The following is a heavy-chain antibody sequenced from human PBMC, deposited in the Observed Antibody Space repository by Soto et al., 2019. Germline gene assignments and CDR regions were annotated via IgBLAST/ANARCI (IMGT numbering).Heavy chain of an antibody. D-gene: IGHD6-13*01. J-gene: IGHJ6*03. V-gene: IGHV3-23*01. CDR1: GFTFSSYA. Sequence: GGSLRLSCAASGFTFSSYAMSWVRQAPGKVLEWVSAIGGSGGSTYYADSVKGRFTISRDNSKNTLYLQMNSLRAEDTAVYYCAAAAGNNYYYSSMDVWGKGTTVTVSS. CDR3: AAAAGNNYYYSSMDV. CDR2: IGGSGGST.